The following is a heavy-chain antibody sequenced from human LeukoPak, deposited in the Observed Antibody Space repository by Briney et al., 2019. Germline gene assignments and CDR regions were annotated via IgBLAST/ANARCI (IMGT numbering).Heavy chain of an antibody. CDR2: IKPSSGGT. D-gene: IGHD5-12*01. V-gene: IGHV1-2*02. CDR3: ARDRYDLDY. J-gene: IGHJ4*02. Sequence: ASVKVSCKASGYTFTDYYLHWVRQAPGLGLEWMGWIKPSSGGTSYAPKFQDRVTLTRDTSISTAYMELSRLTSDDTAVYYCARDRYDLDYWGQGTLVTAAS. CDR1: GYTFTDYY.